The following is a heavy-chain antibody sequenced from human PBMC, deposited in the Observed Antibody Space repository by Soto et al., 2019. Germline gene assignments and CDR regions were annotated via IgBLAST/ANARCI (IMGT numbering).Heavy chain of an antibody. J-gene: IGHJ6*02. CDR2: ISAYNGNT. CDR3: ARVPHSSYYYYYGMDV. V-gene: IGHV1-18*04. CDR1: GYTFTSYG. Sequence: QVQLVQSGAEVKKPGASVKVSCKASGYTFTSYGISWVRQAPGQGLEWMGWISAYNGNTNYAQKLQGRVTMTTDTSTSTAYMELRSLRSDATAVYYCARVPHSSYYYYYGMDVWGQGTTVTVSS. D-gene: IGHD6-13*01.